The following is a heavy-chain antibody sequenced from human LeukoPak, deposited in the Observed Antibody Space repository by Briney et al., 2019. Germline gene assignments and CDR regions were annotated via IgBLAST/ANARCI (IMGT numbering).Heavy chain of an antibody. CDR2: IGNNGGGI. D-gene: IGHD3-22*01. J-gene: IGHJ3*02. CDR1: GFTFSTYT. CDR3: AKDSTYYYDSSGRGAFDI. Sequence: GGSLRLSCAASGFTFSTYTMYWVRHPPGKRLEWVSIIGNNGGGIHYADSVRGRFTISRDNSKNALYLQMNSLRVEDTAVYYCAKDSTYYYDSSGRGAFDIWGQGTMVTVSS. V-gene: IGHV3-23*01.